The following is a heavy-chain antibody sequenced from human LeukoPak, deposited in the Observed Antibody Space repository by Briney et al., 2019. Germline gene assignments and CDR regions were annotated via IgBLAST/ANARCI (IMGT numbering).Heavy chain of an antibody. D-gene: IGHD2-15*01. J-gene: IGHJ5*02. Sequence: SETLSLTCAVYGGSFSGYYWSWIRQPPGKGLEWIGEINHSGSTNYNPSLKSRVTISVDTSKNQFSLKLSSVTAADTAVYYCARGGYCSGGSCYLTWFDPWGQGTLVTVSS. CDR1: GGSFSGYY. CDR3: ARGGYCSGGSCYLTWFDP. CDR2: INHSGST. V-gene: IGHV4-34*01.